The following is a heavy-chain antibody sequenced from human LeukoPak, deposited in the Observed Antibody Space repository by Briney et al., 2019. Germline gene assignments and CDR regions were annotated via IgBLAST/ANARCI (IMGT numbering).Heavy chain of an antibody. CDR2: INHSGST. Sequence: SETLSLTCAVYGGSFSGYYWSWIRQPPGKGLEWIGEINHSGSTNYNPSLKSRVTISVDTSKNQFSLKLSSVTAADTAVYYCARRIPTRYYYGSGRGFDYWGQGTLVTVSS. D-gene: IGHD3-10*01. CDR1: GGSFSGYY. V-gene: IGHV4-34*01. J-gene: IGHJ4*02. CDR3: ARRIPTRYYYGSGRGFDY.